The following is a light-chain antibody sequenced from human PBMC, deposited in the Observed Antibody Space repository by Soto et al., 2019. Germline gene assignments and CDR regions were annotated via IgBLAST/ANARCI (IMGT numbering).Light chain of an antibody. CDR3: AAWDDSLNGVV. CDR1: SSNIGSKT. V-gene: IGLV1-44*01. CDR2: SNN. Sequence: QSVLTQPPAASGPPGPRVTISCSGSSSNIGSKTVNWYQQLPGTAPKLLIYSNNQRPSGVPDRFSGSKSGTSASLAISGLQSEDEADYYCAAWDDSLNGVVFGGGTKLTVL. J-gene: IGLJ2*01.